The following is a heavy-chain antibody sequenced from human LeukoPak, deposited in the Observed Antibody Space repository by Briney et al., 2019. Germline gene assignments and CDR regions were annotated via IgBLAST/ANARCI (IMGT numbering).Heavy chain of an antibody. D-gene: IGHD3-10*01. Sequence: KPSETLSLTCAVYGGSFSGYYWSWIRQPPGKGLEWIGEINHSGSTNYNPSLKSRVTISVDTSKNQFSLKLSSVTAADTAVYYCARQKLQGVRGVMQWFDPWGQGTLVTVSS. CDR2: INHSGST. V-gene: IGHV4-34*01. CDR1: GGSFSGYY. CDR3: ARQKLQGVRGVMQWFDP. J-gene: IGHJ5*02.